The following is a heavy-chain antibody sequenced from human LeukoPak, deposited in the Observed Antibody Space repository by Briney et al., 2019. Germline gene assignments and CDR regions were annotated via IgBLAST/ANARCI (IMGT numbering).Heavy chain of an antibody. Sequence: SETLSLTCTVSGGSISSYYWSWIRQPPGKGLEWIGYIYYSGSTNYNPSLKSRVTISVDTSKNQFSLKLSSVTAADTAVYYCARGSRDDWAYFDYWGQGTLVTVSS. D-gene: IGHD2-21*02. CDR3: ARGSRDDWAYFDY. CDR2: IYYSGST. J-gene: IGHJ4*02. V-gene: IGHV4-59*01. CDR1: GGSISSYY.